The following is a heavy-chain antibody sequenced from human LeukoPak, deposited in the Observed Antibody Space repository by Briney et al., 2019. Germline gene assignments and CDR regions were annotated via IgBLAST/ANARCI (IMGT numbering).Heavy chain of an antibody. J-gene: IGHJ4*02. D-gene: IGHD3-22*01. CDR2: ISSCSSYI. Sequence: GGSLRLSCGASGLTFSRYSMNWVRQAPGKGREWVSSISSCSSYIYYADSEKGRFTISRDNAKNSLYLQMNSLRAEDTGVYYCARDLLYDRAAQYYFDYWGQGTLVTVSS. V-gene: IGHV3-21*01. CDR3: ARDLLYDRAAQYYFDY. CDR1: GLTFSRYS.